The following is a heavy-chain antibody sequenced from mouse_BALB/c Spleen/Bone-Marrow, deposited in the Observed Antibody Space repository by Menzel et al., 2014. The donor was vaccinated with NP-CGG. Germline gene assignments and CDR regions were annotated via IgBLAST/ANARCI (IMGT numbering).Heavy chain of an antibody. D-gene: IGHD2-4*01. J-gene: IGHJ4*01. CDR2: ISGGSSSI. CDR1: GFTFSNFG. Sequence: EVMLVESGGGLVQPGGSRKLSCAASGFTFSNFGMHWVRQAPEKGLEWVAYISGGSSSIYYGDTVKSRFTISRDNPKNTLFLQMTSLRSEDTAMYFCSRGEDYDGYAMDYWGQGTSITVSS. CDR3: SRGEDYDGYAMDY. V-gene: IGHV5-17*02.